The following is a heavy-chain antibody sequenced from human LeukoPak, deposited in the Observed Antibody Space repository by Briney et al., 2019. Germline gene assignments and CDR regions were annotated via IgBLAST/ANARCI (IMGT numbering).Heavy chain of an antibody. CDR2: ISSSSSYI. Sequence: GGSLRLSCAASGFTFSSYEMNWVRQAPGKGLEWVSYISSSSSYIYYADSVKGRFTISRDNAKNSLYLQMNSLRAEDTAVYYCARDRISRPRAFDIWGQGTMVTVSS. J-gene: IGHJ3*02. CDR3: ARDRISRPRAFDI. D-gene: IGHD2/OR15-2a*01. V-gene: IGHV3-21*05. CDR1: GFTFSSYE.